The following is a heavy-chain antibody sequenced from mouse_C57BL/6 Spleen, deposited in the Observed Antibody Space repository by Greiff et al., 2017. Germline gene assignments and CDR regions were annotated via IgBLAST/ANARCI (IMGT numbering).Heavy chain of an antibody. Sequence: EVKLVESGGGLVKPGGSLKLSCAASGFTFSDYGMHWVRQAPEKGLEWVAYISSGSSTIYYADTVKGRFTISRDNAKNTLFLQMTSLRSEDTAMYYCARKRGYYSNYPAYWGQGTLVTVSA. V-gene: IGHV5-17*01. J-gene: IGHJ3*01. CDR1: GFTFSDYG. D-gene: IGHD2-5*01. CDR3: ARKRGYYSNYPAY. CDR2: ISSGSSTI.